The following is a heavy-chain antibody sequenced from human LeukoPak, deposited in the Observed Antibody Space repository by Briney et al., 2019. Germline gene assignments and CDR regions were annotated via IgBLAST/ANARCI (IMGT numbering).Heavy chain of an antibody. CDR1: GFTFDDYA. CDR3: AKDLGWIQFGY. D-gene: IGHD5-18*01. J-gene: IGHJ4*02. Sequence: PGGSLRLSCAASGFTFDDYAMHWVRQAPGKGLEWVSGISWNSGSIGYADSVKGRFTISRDNSKNTVYLQVRSLRAEDTAVYYCAKDLGWIQFGYWGQGALVTVSS. V-gene: IGHV3-9*01. CDR2: ISWNSGSI.